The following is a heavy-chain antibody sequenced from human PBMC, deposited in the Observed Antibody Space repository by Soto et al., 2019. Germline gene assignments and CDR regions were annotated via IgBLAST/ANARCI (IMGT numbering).Heavy chain of an antibody. D-gene: IGHD3-16*01. CDR3: ARDWGRDGCFDY. J-gene: IGHJ4*02. CDR2: IYYSGST. CDR1: GGSISSGGYY. V-gene: IGHV4-31*03. Sequence: QVQLQESGPGLVKPSQTLSLTCTVSGGSISSGGYYWSWIRQHPGKGLEWIGDIYYSGSTYYNPSPXSXXTISVDTSKNQFSLKLSSVTAADTAVYYCARDWGRDGCFDYWGQGTLVTVSS.